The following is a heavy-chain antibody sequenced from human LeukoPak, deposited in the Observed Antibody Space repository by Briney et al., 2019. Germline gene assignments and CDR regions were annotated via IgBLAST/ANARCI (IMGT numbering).Heavy chain of an antibody. D-gene: IGHD3-22*01. CDR1: GGTFSSYA. Sequence: ASVKVSCKASGGTFSSYAISWLRQPPGQGLEWMGGTFPIFGTANYAQKFQGRVTITADESTSTAYMELSSLRSEDTAVYYCARGFSGYYSNYYYGMDVWGQGTTVTVSS. J-gene: IGHJ6*02. CDR3: ARGFSGYYSNYYYGMDV. V-gene: IGHV1-69*13. CDR2: TFPIFGTA.